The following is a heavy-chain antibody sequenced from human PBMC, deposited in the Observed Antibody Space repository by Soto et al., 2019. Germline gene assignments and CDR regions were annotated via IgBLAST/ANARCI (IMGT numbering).Heavy chain of an antibody. CDR3: ARQASYDFWSGYYVDP. J-gene: IGHJ5*02. CDR2: IYPRDSYT. Sequence: GESLKISCKASGYSFIDYWIAWVRQMPCKGLEWMGIIYPRDSYTRYSPSFQGQVTISVDKSISTAYLQWSSLKASDTAMYYCARQASYDFWSGYYVDPWGQGTLVTVSS. CDR1: GYSFIDYW. V-gene: IGHV5-51*01. D-gene: IGHD3-3*01.